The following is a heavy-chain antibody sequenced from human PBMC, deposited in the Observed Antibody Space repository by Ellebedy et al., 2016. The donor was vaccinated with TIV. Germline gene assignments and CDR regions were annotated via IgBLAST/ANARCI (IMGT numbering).Heavy chain of an antibody. D-gene: IGHD6-19*01. CDR3: TREGAVRGAPASLAYDF. CDR1: EFIFNSNG. J-gene: IGHJ4*02. V-gene: IGHV3-30*13. Sequence: PGGSLRLSCAASEFIFNSNGRHWVRQAPGKGLEWVAVISGHGLTTYYADSVKGRFTISRDNSNNSLYLQMNSLRAEDTAVYFCTREGAVRGAPASLAYDFWGQGTLVTVSS. CDR2: ISGHGLTT.